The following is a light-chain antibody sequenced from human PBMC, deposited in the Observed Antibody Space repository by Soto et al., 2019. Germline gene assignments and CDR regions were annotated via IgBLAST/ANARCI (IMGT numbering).Light chain of an antibody. J-gene: IGKJ4*01. CDR2: DAS. CDR1: QSVSSY. CDR3: QQRSNWPAT. V-gene: IGKV3-11*01. Sequence: EIVLTQSPATLSLSPGERATLSCRASQSVSSYLAWYQQKPGQAPRLLNYDASNRATGIPARFSGSGSGTDFTLTISSLEPEDFAVYYCQQRSNWPATFGGGTKV.